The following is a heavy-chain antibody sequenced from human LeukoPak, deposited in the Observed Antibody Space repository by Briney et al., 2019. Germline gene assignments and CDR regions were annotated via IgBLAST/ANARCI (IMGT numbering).Heavy chain of an antibody. CDR3: ASYRHYDFWSHVVLNWFDP. J-gene: IGHJ5*02. CDR2: FYYRGGT. Sequence: SETLSLTCAVSGGSISSGGYSWSWIRQPPGKGLEWIGYFYYRGGTFYNPSRKSRVTISADTSKNQFSLKLSSVTAADTAVYYCASYRHYDFWSHVVLNWFDPWGQGTLVTVSS. V-gene: IGHV4-30-4*07. D-gene: IGHD3-3*01. CDR1: GGSISSGGYS.